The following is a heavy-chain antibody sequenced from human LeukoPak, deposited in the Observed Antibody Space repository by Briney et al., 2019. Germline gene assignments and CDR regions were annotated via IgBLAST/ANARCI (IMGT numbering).Heavy chain of an antibody. CDR3: ANWDRDYFDY. D-gene: IGHD1-26*01. J-gene: IGHJ4*02. V-gene: IGHV3-23*01. Sequence: GGSLRLSCAASGFTFSSYAMSWVRQAPGKGLEWVSAISGSGGSTYYADFVKGRFTISRDNSKNTLYLQMNSLRAEDTAVYYCANWDRDYFDYWGQGTLVTVSS. CDR2: ISGSGGST. CDR1: GFTFSSYA.